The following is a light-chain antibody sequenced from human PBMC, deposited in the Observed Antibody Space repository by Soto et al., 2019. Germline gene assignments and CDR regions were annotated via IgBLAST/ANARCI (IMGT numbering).Light chain of an antibody. CDR1: SSDIGGYNY. CDR2: DVS. J-gene: IGLJ1*01. V-gene: IGLV2-14*03. CDR3: SSYTSTSTLYV. Sequence: QSVLTQPASVSGSPGQSITISCTGTSSDIGGYNYVSWYQQLPGKVPKLIIYDVSNRPLGVSDRFSGSKSGNAASLTISGLQAEDEADYYCSSYTSTSTLYVFGTGTKLTVL.